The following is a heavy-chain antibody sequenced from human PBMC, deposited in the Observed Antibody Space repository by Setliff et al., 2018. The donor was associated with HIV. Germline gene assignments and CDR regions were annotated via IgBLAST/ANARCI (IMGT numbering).Heavy chain of an antibody. Sequence: GGSLRLSCAASGLTFSNAWMSWVRQAPGKGLAWVGRISRNFDGGATDYAAPVKGRFTISRDDSHNTLYLQMNSLTTEGTAVYYCTTDSHIGGTWHYFDKWGQGALVTVSS. V-gene: IGHV3-15*01. CDR1: GLTFSNAW. CDR3: TTDSHIGGTWHYFDK. D-gene: IGHD6-25*01. CDR2: ISRNFDGGAT. J-gene: IGHJ4*02.